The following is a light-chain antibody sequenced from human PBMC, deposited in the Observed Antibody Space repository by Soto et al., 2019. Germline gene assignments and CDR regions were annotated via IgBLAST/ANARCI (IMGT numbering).Light chain of an antibody. V-gene: IGLV1-51*01. Sequence: QSALTQPASVSGSPAQSITISCSGSSSNIGGNSVSWYQQLPGTAPKLLIYDDNKRPSGIPDRFSGSKSGTSATLGITGFQTGDEADYYCGSWDSSLSAYVFGTGTKVTVL. CDR3: GSWDSSLSAYV. CDR1: SSNIGGNS. CDR2: DDN. J-gene: IGLJ1*01.